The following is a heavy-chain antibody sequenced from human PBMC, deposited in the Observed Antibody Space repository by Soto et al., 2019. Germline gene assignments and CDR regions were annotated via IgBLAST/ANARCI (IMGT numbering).Heavy chain of an antibody. Sequence: QVQLVQSGAEVKKPGASVKVSCKTSGYTFTTYAISWVRQAPGQGLEWMGWISAYNGNTNYAEELQGRVTVTTDTATSTAYMELRSLRSDDTAVYYCARNHDRARVSLVFQYWGQGTLVTVSS. D-gene: IGHD3-9*01. V-gene: IGHV1-18*01. CDR3: ARNHDRARVSLVFQY. CDR1: GYTFTTYA. CDR2: ISAYNGNT. J-gene: IGHJ1*01.